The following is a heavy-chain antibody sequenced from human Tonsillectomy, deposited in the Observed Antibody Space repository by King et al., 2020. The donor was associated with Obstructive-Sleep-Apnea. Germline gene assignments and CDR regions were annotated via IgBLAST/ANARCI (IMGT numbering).Heavy chain of an antibody. V-gene: IGHV3-30*18. Sequence: VQLVQSGGGVVQPGRSLRLSCAASGFTFSSYGMHWVRQAPGKGLEGLAGISYDGRNKYYADSVKGRFTISRDNSKNTLYLQLNSLRAEDTALYYCAKQYSAPYCSGGSCYSVDYWGQGTLVTVSS. CDR2: ISYDGRNK. CDR1: GFTFSSYG. J-gene: IGHJ4*02. D-gene: IGHD2-15*01. CDR3: AKQYSAPYCSGGSCYSVDY.